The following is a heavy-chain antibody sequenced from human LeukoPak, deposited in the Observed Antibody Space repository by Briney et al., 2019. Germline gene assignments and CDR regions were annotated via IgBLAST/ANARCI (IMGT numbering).Heavy chain of an antibody. CDR1: GGTFSSYA. V-gene: IGHV1-69*04. D-gene: IGHD3-16*02. CDR2: IIPILGIA. J-gene: IGHJ4*02. CDR3: ARLNYDYVWGSYRPHIDY. Sequence: PVKVSCKASGGTFSSYAIGWVRQAPGQGLEWMGRIIPILGIANYAQKFQGRVTITADKSTSTAYMELSSLRSEDTAVYYCARLNYDYVWGSYRPHIDYWGQGTLVTVSS.